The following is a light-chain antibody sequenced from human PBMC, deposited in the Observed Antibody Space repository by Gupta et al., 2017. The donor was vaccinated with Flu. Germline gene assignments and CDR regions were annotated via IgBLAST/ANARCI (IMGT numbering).Light chain of an antibody. CDR1: QSINTY. Sequence: QSSLSASVGDRVTITCRATQSINTYLNWYQQKPGKAPKLLIYAASSLQSGVPSRFSGSGSGTDFTLTISRLQPEDFATYYCQKRYSDSRTFGQGTKLEI. CDR3: QKRYSDSRT. J-gene: IGKJ1*01. V-gene: IGKV1-39*01. CDR2: AAS.